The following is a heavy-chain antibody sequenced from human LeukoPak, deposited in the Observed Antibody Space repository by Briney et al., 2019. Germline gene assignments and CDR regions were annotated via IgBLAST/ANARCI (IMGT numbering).Heavy chain of an antibody. CDR3: ATTSTTGYFDY. D-gene: IGHD1-1*01. V-gene: IGHV4-4*07. CDR2: ICTSGIT. J-gene: IGHJ4*02. Sequence: SETLSLTCTVSGGSISSYCWSWVRQPAGKGLEWIGRICTSGITNYNPSLKSRVTMSVGTSKNQFSLKLRYVTAADTAMYYCATTSTTGYFDYWGQGILVTVSS. CDR1: GGSISSYC.